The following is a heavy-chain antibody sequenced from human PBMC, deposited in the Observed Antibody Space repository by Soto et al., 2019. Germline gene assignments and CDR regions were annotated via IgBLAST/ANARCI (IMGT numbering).Heavy chain of an antibody. CDR3: ARRYAGNFDY. CDR1: GGSISSGGYF. D-gene: IGHD2-8*01. V-gene: IGHV4-61*08. CDR2: IYHSGST. Sequence: SETLSLTCAVSGGSISSGGYFWSWIRQPPGKGLEWIGYIYHSGSTNYNPSLKSRVTISVDTSKNQFSLKLSSVTAADTAVYYCARRYAGNFDYWGQGTLVTVSS. J-gene: IGHJ4*02.